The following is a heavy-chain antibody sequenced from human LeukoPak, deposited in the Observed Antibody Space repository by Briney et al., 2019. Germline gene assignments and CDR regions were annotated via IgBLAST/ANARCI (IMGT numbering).Heavy chain of an antibody. J-gene: IGHJ5*02. CDR1: GGSISSDVYY. CDR2: IYASGST. D-gene: IGHD2-15*01. V-gene: IGHV4-61*02. CDR3: AGTRRYCSGGSCYNWFDP. Sequence: SETLSLTCTVSGGSISSDVYYWSWIRQPAGKGLEWIGRIYASGSTTYNSSLKSRVTISIDTSKNQFSLKLTSVTAADTAVYYCAGTRRYCSGGSCYNWFDPWGQGTLVIVSS.